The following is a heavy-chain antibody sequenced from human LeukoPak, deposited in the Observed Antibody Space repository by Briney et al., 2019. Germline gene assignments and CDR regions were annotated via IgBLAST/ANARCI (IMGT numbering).Heavy chain of an antibody. J-gene: IGHJ4*02. CDR3: ASGEGSGYSLRTDFGY. Sequence: GRSLRLSCAASGFTFSSYAMHWVRQAPGKGLEWVAVISYDGSNKYYADSVKGRFTISRDNAKNSLYLQMNSLRAEDTAVYYCASGEGSGYSLRTDFGYWGQGTLVTVSS. CDR1: GFTFSSYA. D-gene: IGHD3-22*01. CDR2: ISYDGSNK. V-gene: IGHV3-30-3*01.